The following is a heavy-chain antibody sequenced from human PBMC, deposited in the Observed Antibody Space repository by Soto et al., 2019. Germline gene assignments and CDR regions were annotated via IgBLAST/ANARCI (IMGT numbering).Heavy chain of an antibody. D-gene: IGHD3-10*01. CDR3: ARYFPHGSGRYYKGYYYYYMGG. Sequence: PSETLSLTCTASGCSFSSSSYYWGWIRQPPGKGLEWICCIYFSGCILYYLSLRSRATISVDTSKNQFSLKLSSVTAADTSVYYCARYFPHGSGRYYKGYYYYYMGGWGEGITVTV. CDR2: IYFSGCI. V-gene: IGHV4-39*01. CDR1: GCSFSSSSYY. J-gene: IGHJ6*03.